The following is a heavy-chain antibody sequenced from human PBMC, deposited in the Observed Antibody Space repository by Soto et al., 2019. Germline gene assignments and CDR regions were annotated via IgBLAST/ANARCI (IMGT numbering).Heavy chain of an antibody. Sequence: VASVKVSCKASGYTFTSYGISWVRQAPGQGLEWMGWISAYNGNTNYAQRLQGRVTMTTDTSTSAAYMELRSLRSDDTAVYYCARATTITRGNWFDPWGQGTLVTVSS. CDR2: ISAYNGNT. D-gene: IGHD7-27*01. CDR1: GYTFTSYG. V-gene: IGHV1-18*04. CDR3: ARATTITRGNWFDP. J-gene: IGHJ5*02.